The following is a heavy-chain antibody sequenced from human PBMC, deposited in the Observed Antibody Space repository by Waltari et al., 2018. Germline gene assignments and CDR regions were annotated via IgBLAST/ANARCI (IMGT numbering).Heavy chain of an antibody. CDR3: ARQMTTASTWQTD. CDR1: GFSVSNNY. CDR2: IYSGGST. J-gene: IGHJ4*02. D-gene: IGHD4-17*01. Sequence: EVQLVESGGGLVQPGGSLRLSCAVAGFSVSNNYMSWVRQAPGKGREWVSNIYSGGSTYSADSVKGRFTSSRHSSKNTLYLQMNSLTVEDTAVYYCARQMTTASTWQTDWGQGTLITVSS. V-gene: IGHV3-53*04.